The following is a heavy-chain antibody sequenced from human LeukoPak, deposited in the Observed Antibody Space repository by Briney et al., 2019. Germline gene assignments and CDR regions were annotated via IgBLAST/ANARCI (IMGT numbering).Heavy chain of an antibody. V-gene: IGHV3-23*01. CDR2: ISGSASST. CDR1: KFSFSNYA. D-gene: IGHD3-3*01. J-gene: IGHJ5*02. CDR3: AKGAYDFWSGPHRPNWFDP. Sequence: GGSLRLSCAASKFSFSNYAMSWVRQAPGKGLEWVSAISGSASSTYYADSVKGRFTISRDNSKNTLYLQMNSLRAEDTAVYYCAKGAYDFWSGPHRPNWFDPWGQGTLVTVSS.